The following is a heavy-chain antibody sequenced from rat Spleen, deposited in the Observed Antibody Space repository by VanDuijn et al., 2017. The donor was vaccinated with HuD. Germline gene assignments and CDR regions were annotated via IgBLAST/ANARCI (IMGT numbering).Heavy chain of an antibody. CDR3: AREPYYYSSYVMDV. J-gene: IGHJ4*01. CDR1: GFSLTSYH. Sequence: QVQLKESGPGLVQPSQTLSLTCTVSGFSLTSYHVHWVRQPPGKGLEWMGVIWSNGDTSYNSALKSRLSISRDTSKSQVFLKMNSLQTEDTATYYCAREPYYYSSYVMDVWGQGTSVTVSS. CDR2: IWSNGDT. D-gene: IGHD1-2*01. V-gene: IGHV2-32*01.